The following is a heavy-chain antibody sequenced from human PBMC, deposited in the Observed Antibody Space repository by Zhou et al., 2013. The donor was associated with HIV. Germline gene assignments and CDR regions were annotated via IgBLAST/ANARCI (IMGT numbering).Heavy chain of an antibody. Sequence: QVQLLQSGAEVKKSGSSVKVSCKTSGGPVNDYVITWVRQAPGQGLEWMGGIIPIFGTTNYAQKFQGRITITTDESTSTGYMELSSLKSRGHGPYITVARRGTWGDRFNVIRGVLDVWGQGTTVTVSS. CDR2: IIPIFGTT. D-gene: IGHD1-1*01. J-gene: IGHJ6*02. CDR3: ARRGTWGDRFNVIRGVLDV. V-gene: IGHV1-69*05. CDR1: GGPVNDYV.